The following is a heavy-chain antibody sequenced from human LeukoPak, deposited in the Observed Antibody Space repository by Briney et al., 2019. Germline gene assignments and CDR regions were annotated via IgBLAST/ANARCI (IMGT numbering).Heavy chain of an antibody. D-gene: IGHD6-19*01. CDR2: INPNSGGT. CDR1: GYTFTDFTDYY. V-gene: IGHV1-2*02. CDR3: VRVSIGWYFDY. Sequence: ASVEVSCRASGYTFTDFTDYYIHWVRQAPGQGLEWMGWINPNSGGTYYAHKFQGRVTMTRDTSISTVYMDLNRLTSDDAVVYFCVRVSIGWYFDYWGQGTLVSVAS. J-gene: IGHJ4*02.